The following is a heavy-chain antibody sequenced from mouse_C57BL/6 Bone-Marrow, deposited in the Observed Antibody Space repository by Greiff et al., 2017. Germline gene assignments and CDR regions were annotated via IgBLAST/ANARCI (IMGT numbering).Heavy chain of an antibody. V-gene: IGHV1-55*01. Sequence: QVQLQQPGAELVKPGASVKMSCKASGYTFTSYWITWVKQRPGHGLEWIGDIYPGSGSTNYNEKFKGKATLTVDTSSSTAYMQLSSLTAEDSAGYYGAREGDYGSSYLDDWGQGTTLTVSS. J-gene: IGHJ2*01. CDR1: GYTFTSYW. CDR3: AREGDYGSSYLDD. D-gene: IGHD1-1*01. CDR2: IYPGSGST.